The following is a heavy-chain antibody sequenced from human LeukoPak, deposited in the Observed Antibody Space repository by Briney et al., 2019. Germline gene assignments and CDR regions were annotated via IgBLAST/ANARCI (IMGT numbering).Heavy chain of an antibody. V-gene: IGHV3-33*01. CDR1: GFTFSSYG. Sequence: PGGSLRLSCAASGFTFSSYGMHWVRQAPGKGLEWVAVIWYDGSNKYYADSVKGRFTISRDNSKNTLYLQMNSLRAEDTAVYYCAREQQLAPYMDVWGKGTTVTVSS. CDR2: IWYDGSNK. CDR3: AREQQLAPYMDV. J-gene: IGHJ6*03. D-gene: IGHD6-13*01.